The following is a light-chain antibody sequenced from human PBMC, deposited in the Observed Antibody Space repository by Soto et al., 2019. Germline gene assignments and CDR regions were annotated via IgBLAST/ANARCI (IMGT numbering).Light chain of an antibody. Sequence: QSVLTQPASASGSPGQSITISCTGTSSDVGAYYFVSWYQHYPGKAPKLVTFDVTHRPPGISDRFSGSKSANTASLTISGLQAEDEAFYYCSSYTTRSILVFGGGTKLPVL. CDR3: SSYTTRSILV. CDR1: SSDVGAYYF. J-gene: IGLJ2*01. CDR2: DVT. V-gene: IGLV2-14*01.